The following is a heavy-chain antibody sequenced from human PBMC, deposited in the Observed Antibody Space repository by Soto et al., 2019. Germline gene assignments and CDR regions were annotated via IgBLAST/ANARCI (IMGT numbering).Heavy chain of an antibody. CDR2: VNPNSGIV. D-gene: IGHD2-21*02. J-gene: IGHJ5*02. V-gene: IGHV1-8*01. Sequence: GASVKVSCKASGYTFISFDINWVRQATGQGPEWMGWVNPNSGIVGYAQKFRDRVTLTRDTSISTAYMELSSLNSEDTAVYYCAREYGGNSGWFDPWGQGTLVTVSS. CDR1: GYTFISFD. CDR3: AREYGGNSGWFDP.